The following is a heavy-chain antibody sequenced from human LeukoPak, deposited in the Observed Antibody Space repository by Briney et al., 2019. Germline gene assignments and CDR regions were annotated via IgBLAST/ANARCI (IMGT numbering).Heavy chain of an antibody. V-gene: IGHV1-46*01. Sequence: ASVKVSCKASGYTFTSYYMHWVRQAPGQGLEWVGIINPSGGSTSYAQKFQGRVTMTEDTSTDTAYMELSSLRSEDTAVYYCARNSYSSSWFDPWGQGTLVTVSS. CDR2: INPSGGST. D-gene: IGHD6-13*01. J-gene: IGHJ5*02. CDR1: GYTFTSYY. CDR3: ARNSYSSSWFDP.